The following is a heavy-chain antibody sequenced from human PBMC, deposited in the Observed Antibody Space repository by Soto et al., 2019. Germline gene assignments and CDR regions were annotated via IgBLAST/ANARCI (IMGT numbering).Heavy chain of an antibody. D-gene: IGHD1-26*01. Sequence: QVQLVQSVAEVKKPGSSVKVSCKTSGGTFSTYSIVWVRQAPGEGLEWMGGIIPIFGTANYAQKFQDRVTITADKSTNTAFMELSSLKSEDTAMYYCASSSGNNYGVGTNYYFDYWGQGPLVTVSS. V-gene: IGHV1-69*06. CDR2: IIPIFGTA. CDR1: GGTFSTYS. CDR3: ASSSGNNYGVGTNYYFDY. J-gene: IGHJ4*02.